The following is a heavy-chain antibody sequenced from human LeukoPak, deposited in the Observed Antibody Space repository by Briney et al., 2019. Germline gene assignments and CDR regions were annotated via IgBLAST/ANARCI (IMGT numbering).Heavy chain of an antibody. D-gene: IGHD3-10*01. CDR3: ARGYSITMVRGVIIPHFGY. J-gene: IGHJ4*02. CDR1: GGTFSSYA. V-gene: IGHV1-69*04. Sequence: ASVKVSCKASGGTFSSYAISWVRQAPGQGLEWMGRIIPILGIANYAQKFQGRVTITADKSTSTAYMELSSLRSEDTAVYYCARGYSITMVRGVIIPHFGYWGQGTLVTVSS. CDR2: IIPILGIA.